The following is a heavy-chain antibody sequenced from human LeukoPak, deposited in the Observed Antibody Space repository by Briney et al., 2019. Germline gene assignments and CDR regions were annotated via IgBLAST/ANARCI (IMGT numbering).Heavy chain of an antibody. CDR1: GGSFSGYY. CDR3: ARARDGYNYYFDH. V-gene: IGHV4-34*01. D-gene: IGHD5-24*01. J-gene: IGHJ4*02. CDR2: INHSGST. Sequence: SETLSLTCAVYGGSFSGYYWSWIRQPPGKGLEWIGEINHSGSTNYNPSLKSRVTISVDTSKNQFSLKLSSVTAADTAVYYCARARDGYNYYFDHWGQGTLVTVSS.